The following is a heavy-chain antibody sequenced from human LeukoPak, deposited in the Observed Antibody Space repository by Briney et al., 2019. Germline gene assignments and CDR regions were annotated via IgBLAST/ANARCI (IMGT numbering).Heavy chain of an antibody. CDR1: GGSIRSYY. CDR3: ARFVYCGGDCYAPEN. J-gene: IGHJ4*02. CDR2: IYNSGST. D-gene: IGHD2-21*02. Sequence: SETLSLTCTVSGGSIRSYYWSWIRLPAGKGLEYIRYIYNSGSTNSNPSLKSRVTISVDTSKNQFSLKLSSVTAADTAVYYCARFVYCGGDCYAPENGGQGTLVTVSS. V-gene: IGHV4-59*01.